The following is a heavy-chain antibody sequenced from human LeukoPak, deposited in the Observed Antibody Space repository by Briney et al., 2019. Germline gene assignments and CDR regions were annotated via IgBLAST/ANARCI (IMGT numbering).Heavy chain of an antibody. CDR2: ISSSSGYI. V-gene: IGHV3-21*01. CDR1: GFTFSTYS. J-gene: IGHJ3*02. D-gene: IGHD5-24*01. CDR3: ARVAWLQLVGAFDI. Sequence: GGSLRLSCAASGFTFSTYSMNWVRQAPGKGLEWVSSISSSSGYIYYADSVKGRFTISRDNAKNSLYLQMSSLRAEDTAVYYCARVAWLQLVGAFDIWGQGTMVTVSS.